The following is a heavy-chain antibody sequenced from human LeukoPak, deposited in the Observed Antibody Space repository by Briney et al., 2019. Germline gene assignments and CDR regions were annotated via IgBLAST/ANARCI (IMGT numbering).Heavy chain of an antibody. J-gene: IGHJ6*02. CDR3: ARDSGIAAAPGMDV. CDR1: GFTVSSNY. D-gene: IGHD6-13*01. Sequence: GGSLRLSCAASGFTVSSNYMSWVRQAPGKGLEWVSVIYSGGSTYYADSVKGRFTISRDNSKNTLYLQMNSLRAEDTAVYYCARDSGIAAAPGMDVWGQGTTVTVSS. V-gene: IGHV3-53*01. CDR2: IYSGGST.